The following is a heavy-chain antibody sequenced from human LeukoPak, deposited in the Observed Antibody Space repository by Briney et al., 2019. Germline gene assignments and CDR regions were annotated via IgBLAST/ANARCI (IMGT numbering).Heavy chain of an antibody. CDR2: MNHRGST. V-gene: IGHV4-34*01. D-gene: IGHD3-3*01. Sequence: KPSETLSLTCAVYGGSLIGYYWGWIRQPPGKGLEWIGEMNHRGSTNYNPSLKSRVTISVDTSKNQFSLKLSSVTAADTAVYYCARYLNYDFWSGKTPDAFDIWGQGTMVTVSS. J-gene: IGHJ3*02. CDR1: GGSLIGYY. CDR3: ARYLNYDFWSGKTPDAFDI.